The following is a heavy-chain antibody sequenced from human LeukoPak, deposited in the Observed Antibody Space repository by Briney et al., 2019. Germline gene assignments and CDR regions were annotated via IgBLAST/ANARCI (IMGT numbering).Heavy chain of an antibody. CDR1: GFTFSSYS. CDR2: ISSSSSYI. Sequence: GGSLRLSCAASGFTFSSYSMNWVRQAPGKGLEWVSSISSSSSYIYYADSVKGRFTISRDDAKNSLYLQMNSLRAEDTAVYYCARSRYYGSKNDAFDIWGQGTMVTVSS. J-gene: IGHJ3*02. V-gene: IGHV3-21*01. D-gene: IGHD3-10*01. CDR3: ARSRYYGSKNDAFDI.